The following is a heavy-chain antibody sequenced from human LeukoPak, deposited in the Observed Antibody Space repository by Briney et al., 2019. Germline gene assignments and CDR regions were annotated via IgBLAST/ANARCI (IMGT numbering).Heavy chain of an antibody. Sequence: GASVKVSCKASGYTFTSYYMHWVRQAPGQGLEWMGIINPSGGSTSYAQKFQGRVTMTRDTSTSTVYMELSSLRSEDTAVYYCAREGRHCSGGSCYWFDPWGQGTLVTVSS. CDR3: AREGRHCSGGSCYWFDP. D-gene: IGHD2-15*01. J-gene: IGHJ5*02. CDR2: INPSGGST. CDR1: GYTFTSYY. V-gene: IGHV1-46*01.